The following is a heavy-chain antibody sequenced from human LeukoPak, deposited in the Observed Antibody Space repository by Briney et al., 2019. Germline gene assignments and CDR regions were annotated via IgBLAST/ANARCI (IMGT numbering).Heavy chain of an antibody. J-gene: IGHJ6*02. CDR3: ARGYDIDV. V-gene: IGHV4-59*01. CDR1: GGSISNYY. Sequence: SETLSLACTVSGGSISNYYWSWIRQPPGKALEWIGYIYYTGTTKYNPSLKSRATISLDTSKNQFSLRLTSVTAADTALFFCARGYDIDVWGQGTTVTVSS. CDR2: IYYTGTT.